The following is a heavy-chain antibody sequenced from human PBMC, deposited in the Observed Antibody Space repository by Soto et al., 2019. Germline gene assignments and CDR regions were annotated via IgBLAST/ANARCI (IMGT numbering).Heavy chain of an antibody. V-gene: IGHV3-48*01. J-gene: IGHJ4*02. CDR3: AKSRGDSWTTYFFDY. CDR2: ISSSSSTT. CDR1: GFTFSSYS. Sequence: GGSLRLSCSASGFTFSSYSMNWVRQAPGKGLEWVSYISSSSSTTYYRDSVKGRFTISRDNARNTLYLQVNSLRADDTAVYFCAKSRGDSWTTYFFDYWGQGALVTVSS. D-gene: IGHD4-4*01.